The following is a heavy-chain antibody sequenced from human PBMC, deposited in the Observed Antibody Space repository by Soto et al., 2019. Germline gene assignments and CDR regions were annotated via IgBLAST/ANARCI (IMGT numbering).Heavy chain of an antibody. J-gene: IGHJ4*02. D-gene: IGHD3-22*01. Sequence: SETLSLTCTVSGGSISTYYWSWIRQPPGKGLEWIGYIYYSGNNNYNPSLKSRVTLSVDTSKTQFSLQLSSVTAADTAVYYCARGPSTSRKYYDSSNYYSSFDYWGQGTLVTVSS. CDR2: IYYSGNN. CDR3: ARGPSTSRKYYDSSNYYSSFDY. V-gene: IGHV4-59*01. CDR1: GGSISTYY.